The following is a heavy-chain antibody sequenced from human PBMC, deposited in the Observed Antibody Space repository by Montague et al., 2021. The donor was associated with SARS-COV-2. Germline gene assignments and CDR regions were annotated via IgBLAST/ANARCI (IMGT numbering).Heavy chain of an antibody. CDR2: THYRSRWSN. CDR1: GDSVSSNSAT. CDR3: ARERWAVGVSFDY. Sequence: CAISGDSVSSNSATWHWIRQSPSRGLEWLGRTHYRSRWSNDYAVSVRSRIIINPDTSTNQSSLQLSPVTPEDTAVYFCARERWAVGVSFDYWGQGPLVTVSS. J-gene: IGHJ4*02. V-gene: IGHV6-1*01. D-gene: IGHD1-26*01.